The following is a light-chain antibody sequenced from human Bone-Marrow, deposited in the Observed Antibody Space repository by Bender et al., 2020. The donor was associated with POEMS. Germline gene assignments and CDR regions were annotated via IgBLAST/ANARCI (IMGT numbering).Light chain of an antibody. V-gene: IGLV3-25*03. CDR3: QSADNSGTLI. CDR2: KDR. J-gene: IGLJ2*01. CDR1: ALPRQY. Sequence: SYELTQPPSVSVSPGQTARITCSGDALPRQYSYWYQQKPGQAPVLVIYKDRERPSGIPERFSGSNSGTTVTLTISGVQAEDEADYYCQSADNSGTLIFGGGTKLTVL.